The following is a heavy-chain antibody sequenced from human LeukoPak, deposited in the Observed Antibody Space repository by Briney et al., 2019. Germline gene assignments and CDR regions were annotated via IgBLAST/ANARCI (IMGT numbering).Heavy chain of an antibody. V-gene: IGHV3-30*02. Sequence: GGSLRLSCAASGFTFSSYGMHWVRQAPGKGLEWVAFIRYDGSNKYYADSVKGRFTISRDNSKNTLYLQMNSLRAEDTAVYYCAKSSSSSWYGRWYFDYWGQGTLVTVSS. D-gene: IGHD6-13*01. CDR3: AKSSSSSWYGRWYFDY. J-gene: IGHJ4*02. CDR2: IRYDGSNK. CDR1: GFTFSSYG.